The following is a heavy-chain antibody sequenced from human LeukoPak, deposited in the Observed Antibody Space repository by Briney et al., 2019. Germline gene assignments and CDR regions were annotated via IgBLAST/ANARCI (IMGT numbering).Heavy chain of an antibody. Sequence: GGSLRLSCAASGFTFGTYSMCWVRQAPGKGLQWVSAISVTGDRTYYADSVRGRFTISRDISKNTLYLQMNSLRAEDTAVYYCAKVGPAGSGYIDCWGQGTLVTVSS. CDR2: ISVTGDRT. CDR3: AKVGPAGSGYIDC. CDR1: GFTFGTYS. V-gene: IGHV3-23*01. J-gene: IGHJ4*02. D-gene: IGHD2-15*01.